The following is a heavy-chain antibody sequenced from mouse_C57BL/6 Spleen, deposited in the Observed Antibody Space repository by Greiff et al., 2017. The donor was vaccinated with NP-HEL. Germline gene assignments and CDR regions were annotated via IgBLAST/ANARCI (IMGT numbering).Heavy chain of an antibody. CDR1: GYSITSGYD. CDR3: ARITTGYFEV. CDR2: IRYSGST. J-gene: IGHJ1*03. Sequence: EVKLQESGPGMVKPSQSLSLTCTVTGYSITSGYDWHWIRHFPGNKLEWMGYIRYSGSTNYNPSLKSRISITHDTSKNHFFLKLDSVTTEDTATYYCARITTGYFEVWGTGTTVTVSS. V-gene: IGHV3-1*01. D-gene: IGHD1-1*01.